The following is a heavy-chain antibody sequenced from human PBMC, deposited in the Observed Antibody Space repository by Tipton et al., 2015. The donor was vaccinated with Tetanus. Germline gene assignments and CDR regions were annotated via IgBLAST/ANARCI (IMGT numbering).Heavy chain of an antibody. D-gene: IGHD3-10*01. CDR1: GYNFGSYW. J-gene: IGHJ4*02. CDR2: IYPDDSQT. V-gene: IGHV5-51*01. CDR3: ARHMGFGDLLSLFDY. Sequence: QLVQSGAEVKKPGESLKISCKASGYNFGSYWIAWVRQTPGKGLEWMGIIYPDDSQTTYSPSFRGQVTISADKDTSTAFLQWSTLRASDTAMYYCARHMGFGDLLSLFDYWGQGTLVTVSS.